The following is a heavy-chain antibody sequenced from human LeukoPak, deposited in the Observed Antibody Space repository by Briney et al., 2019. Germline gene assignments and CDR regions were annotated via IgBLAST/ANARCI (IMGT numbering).Heavy chain of an antibody. CDR1: GLTVSSSY. J-gene: IGHJ4*02. D-gene: IGHD3-16*01. CDR3: ARDPLGVLSYFDY. CDR2: IYNDGST. Sequence: GGSLRLSCAASGLTVSSSYMSWVRQAPGKGLEWVSIIYNDGSTYYADSMKGRFTISRDNSKNTLYLQMNSLTADDTAVYYCARDPLGVLSYFDYWGQGTLVTVSS. V-gene: IGHV3-53*01.